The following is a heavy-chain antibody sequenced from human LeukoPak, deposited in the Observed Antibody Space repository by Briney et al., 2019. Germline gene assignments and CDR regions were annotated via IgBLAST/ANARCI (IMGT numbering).Heavy chain of an antibody. J-gene: IGHJ4*02. CDR1: GFTFSSYG. CDR3: ATGSSSGWYGRLDY. D-gene: IGHD6-19*01. V-gene: IGHV3-30*02. Sequence: PGGSLRLSCAASGFTFSSYGMHWVRQAPGKGLEWVAFIRYDGSNKYYVDSVKGRFTISRDNSKNTLYLQMNSLRAEDTAVYCATGSSSGWYGRLDYWGQGTLVTVSS. CDR2: IRYDGSNK.